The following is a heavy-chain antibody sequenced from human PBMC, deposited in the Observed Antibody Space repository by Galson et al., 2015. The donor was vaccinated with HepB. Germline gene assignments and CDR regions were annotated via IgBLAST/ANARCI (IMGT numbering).Heavy chain of an antibody. J-gene: IGHJ5*02. CDR1: GFTFSNAW. Sequence: SLRLSCAASGFTFSNAWMSWVRQAPGKGLEWVGRIKSKTDSGTTDYAAPVKGRFTISRDDSTNTLYLQMNSLKTEDTSVYYCTTEPGDLANWFDHWGQGTLVTVSS. CDR3: TTEPGDLANWFDH. V-gene: IGHV3-15*01. D-gene: IGHD7-27*01. CDR2: IKSKTDSGTT.